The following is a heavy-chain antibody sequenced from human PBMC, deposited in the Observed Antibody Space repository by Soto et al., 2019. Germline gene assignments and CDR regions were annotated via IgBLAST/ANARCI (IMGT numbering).Heavy chain of an antibody. Sequence: QVQLVQSGAEVKKPGSSVKVSCKASGDTFSFYTLNWVRQAPGQGFEWVGRVNPILAMSSSAHKFQGRVSMVADKSTGTAYMELRSLRSDDTAVYSCATYYGSGSSPFDYWVQGTRVTVYS. J-gene: IGHJ4*02. D-gene: IGHD3-10*01. CDR3: ATYYGSGSSPFDY. V-gene: IGHV1-69*02. CDR1: GDTFSFYT. CDR2: VNPILAMS.